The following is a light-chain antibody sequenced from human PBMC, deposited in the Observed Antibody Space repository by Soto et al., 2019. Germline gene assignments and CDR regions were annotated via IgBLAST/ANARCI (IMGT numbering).Light chain of an antibody. CDR2: EVS. CDR3: SSSKSSIYV. Sequence: QSALTQPASVSGSPGQSITISCTGTSSDLGGYNYVSWYQHHPGKAPKLMIYEVSNRPSGVSNRFSGSKSGNTASLTISGLQAEDEADYYCSSSKSSIYVLANGTKVTVL. V-gene: IGLV2-14*01. CDR1: SSDLGGYNY. J-gene: IGLJ1*01.